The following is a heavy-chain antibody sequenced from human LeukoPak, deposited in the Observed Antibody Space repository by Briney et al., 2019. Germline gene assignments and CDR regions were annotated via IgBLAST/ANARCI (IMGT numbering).Heavy chain of an antibody. CDR3: AREGGFWYGSGIYPFDI. Sequence: ASVKVSCKASGYTFTSYYMHWVRQAPGQGLEWMGIINPSGGSTSYAQKFQGRVTMTRDMSTSTVYMELSGLRSEDTAVYYCAREGGFWYGSGIYPFDIWGQGTMVTVSS. J-gene: IGHJ3*02. D-gene: IGHD3-10*01. CDR1: GYTFTSYY. CDR2: INPSGGST. V-gene: IGHV1-46*01.